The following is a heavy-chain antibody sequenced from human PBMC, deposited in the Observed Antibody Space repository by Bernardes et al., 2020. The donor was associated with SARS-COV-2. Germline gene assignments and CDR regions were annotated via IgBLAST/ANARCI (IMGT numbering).Heavy chain of an antibody. D-gene: IGHD4-4*01. CDR1: GFTFSSYT. CDR3: ARVDFSNLYYFDY. J-gene: IGHJ4*02. CDR2: ISTSSSYI. V-gene: IGHV3-21*06. Sequence: GPLSVSCAASGFTFSSYTMNWVRQAPGKGLEWISSISTSSSYISYSDSVRGRFTISRDNAKNSVSLQMNSLRAEDTAVYYCARVDFSNLYYFDYWGQGTPVTVSS.